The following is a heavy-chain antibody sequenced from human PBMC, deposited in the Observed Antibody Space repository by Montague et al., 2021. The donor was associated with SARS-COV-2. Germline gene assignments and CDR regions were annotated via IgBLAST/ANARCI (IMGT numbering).Heavy chain of an antibody. CDR3: ARRGRKLLPVATTIGGFDI. V-gene: IGHV4-39*02. CDR2: IYDSGST. CDR1: GSTFSSYG. J-gene: IGHJ3*02. Sequence: LRLSCAASGSTFSSYGMHWVRQPPGKGLEWIGSIYDSGSTYYNPSLKSRVTISVDTSKNHFSLKLNSVTAADTAVYYCARRGRKLLPVATTIGGFDIWGQGTMVTVSS. D-gene: IGHD5-12*01.